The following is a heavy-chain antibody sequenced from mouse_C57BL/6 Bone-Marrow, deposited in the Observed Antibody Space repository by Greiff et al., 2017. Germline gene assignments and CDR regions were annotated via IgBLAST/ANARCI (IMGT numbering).Heavy chain of an antibody. J-gene: IGHJ2*01. Sequence: EVQVVESGGDLVKPGGSLKLSCAASGFTFSSYGMSWVRQTPDTRLEWVATISSGGSYTYYPDSVKGRFTISRDNAKNTLNLQMSSLKSEDTTMYYCARHPYWGQGTTLTVAS. CDR2: ISSGGSYT. CDR3: ARHPY. V-gene: IGHV5-6*01. CDR1: GFTFSSYG.